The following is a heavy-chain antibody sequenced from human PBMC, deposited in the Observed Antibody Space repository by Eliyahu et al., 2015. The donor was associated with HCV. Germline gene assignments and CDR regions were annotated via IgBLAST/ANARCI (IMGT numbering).Heavy chain of an antibody. J-gene: IGHJ4*02. CDR3: AGRVRIGAGGWIDY. Sequence: QVQLQESGPGLVKPSXTLSLTCPVSGGSISCGSYYWXWIRQPAGKGLEWIGRMSTSGGTNYNPSLRSRVTISLHTSKNQFSLKLSSVTAADTAVYYCAGRVRIGAGGWIDYWGQGTLVTVSS. CDR2: MSTSGGT. D-gene: IGHD3-3*01. CDR1: GGSISCGSYY. V-gene: IGHV4-61*02.